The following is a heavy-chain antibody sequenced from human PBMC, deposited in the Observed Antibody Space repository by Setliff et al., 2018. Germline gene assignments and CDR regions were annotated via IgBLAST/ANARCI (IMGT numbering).Heavy chain of an antibody. V-gene: IGHV3-30*18. D-gene: IGHD2-15*01. J-gene: IGHJ4*02. CDR3: AKIWGAYCTGNRCHSDPPHWDN. CDR2: ISYDGSNK. CDR1: GFTFSSYG. Sequence: PGGSLRLSCAASGFTFSSYGMHWVRQAPGKGLEWVAVISYDGSNKYHADSVKGRFTISRDNSKNTLYLQMNSLRPEDTAVYYCAKIWGAYCTGNRCHSDPPHWDNWGQGTLVTVSS.